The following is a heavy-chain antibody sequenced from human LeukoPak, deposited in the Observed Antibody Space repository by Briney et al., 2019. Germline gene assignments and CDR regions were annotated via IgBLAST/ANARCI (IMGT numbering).Heavy chain of an antibody. Sequence: PSETLSLTCTISGGSINSHYWSWIRQPPGKGLEWIGYICSSGSTKYNPSLKSRVTILVDTSKNQFSLQLSSVTAADTGVYYCARHDGDARPEYFQHWGQGTLVPVSS. CDR3: ARHDGDARPEYFQH. J-gene: IGHJ1*01. D-gene: IGHD4-17*01. CDR2: ICSSGST. CDR1: GGSINSHY. V-gene: IGHV4-59*08.